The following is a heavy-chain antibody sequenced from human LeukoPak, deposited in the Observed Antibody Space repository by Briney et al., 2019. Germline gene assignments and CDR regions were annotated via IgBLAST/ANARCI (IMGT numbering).Heavy chain of an antibody. V-gene: IGHV3-30*04. CDR2: ISYDGSNK. Sequence: GRSLRLSCAASGFTFSNYPMHWVRQAPGKGLEWVALISYDGSNKYYADSVKGRFTISRDNSKNTLYLQMNSLRAEDTAVYYCARGSGSYLYYFDYWGQGTLVTVSS. J-gene: IGHJ4*02. CDR3: ARGSGSYLYYFDY. D-gene: IGHD1-26*01. CDR1: GFTFSNYP.